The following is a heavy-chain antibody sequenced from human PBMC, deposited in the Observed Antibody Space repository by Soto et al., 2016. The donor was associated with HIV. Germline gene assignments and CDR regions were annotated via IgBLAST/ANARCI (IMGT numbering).Heavy chain of an antibody. J-gene: IGHJ1*01. CDR2: ISDGGGTT. CDR1: GFTFSRYA. Sequence: EVQLLESGGGLVQPGGPVRLSCAASGFTFSRYAMNWVRQAPGKGLEWVSGISDGGGTTFYADSVKGRFTISRDNSKNTLFLQMNSLRAEDTAMYYCATEAEKVVAIDSEYFQHWGQGALVIVSA. D-gene: IGHD2-15*01. V-gene: IGHV3-23*01. CDR3: ATEAEKVVAIDSEYFQH.